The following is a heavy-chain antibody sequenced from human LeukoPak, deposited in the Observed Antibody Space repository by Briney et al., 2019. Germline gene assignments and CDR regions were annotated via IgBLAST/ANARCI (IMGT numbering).Heavy chain of an antibody. J-gene: IGHJ5*02. V-gene: IGHV3-23*01. Sequence: GGSLRLSCAVSGFTFSSYAMSWVRQAPGKGLEWVSALSGSGSSTYYADSVRGRFTTSRDNSKNTLYLQMNSLRAEDTAVYYCAKDGVFGDCNWFDPWGQGTLVIVSS. CDR2: LSGSGSST. CDR3: AKDGVFGDCNWFDP. CDR1: GFTFSSYA. D-gene: IGHD3-3*01.